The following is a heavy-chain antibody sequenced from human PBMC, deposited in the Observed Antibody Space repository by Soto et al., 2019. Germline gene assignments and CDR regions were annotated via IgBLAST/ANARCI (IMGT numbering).Heavy chain of an antibody. V-gene: IGHV3-30*04. Sequence: GSLRLSCAASGLPFTDYSTHWVRQTANKGLEWVAFISHDGRNTFYSDSVKGRFTISRDDSRSMLFLQMSGVTVEDTAIYYCAVDGVPTSSFRYYYFRFWGRGTLVTVSS. J-gene: IGHJ4*02. CDR1: GLPFTDYS. D-gene: IGHD3-9*01. CDR2: ISHDGRNT. CDR3: AVDGVPTSSFRYYYFRF.